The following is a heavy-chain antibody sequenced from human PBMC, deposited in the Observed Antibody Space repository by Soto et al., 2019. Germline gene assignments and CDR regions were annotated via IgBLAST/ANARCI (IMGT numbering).Heavy chain of an antibody. Sequence: SETLSLTCTVSGGSMSDYYWSWIRQPPGKGLEWFGYIHSSGITDYNPSLKSRVTFSVDTSKNQFSLNLRSVTAADTAVYYCARHKWLAPFDYWGQGSLVTVSS. V-gene: IGHV4-59*08. CDR2: IHSSGIT. CDR3: ARHKWLAPFDY. J-gene: IGHJ4*02. CDR1: GGSMSDYY. D-gene: IGHD6-19*01.